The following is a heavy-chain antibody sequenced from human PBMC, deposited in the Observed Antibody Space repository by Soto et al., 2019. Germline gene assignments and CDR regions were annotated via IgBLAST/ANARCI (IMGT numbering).Heavy chain of an antibody. J-gene: IGHJ6*03. CDR1: GYSFTSDW. D-gene: IGHD5-12*01. CDR2: IYPGDSDT. CDR3: ARHARVATINYYYYMDV. V-gene: IGHV5-51*01. Sequence: PGESLKISCKGSGYSFTSDWIGWVRLMPGKGLEWMGIIYPGDSDTRYSPSFQGQVTISADKSISTAYLQWSSLKASDTAMYYCARHARVATINYYYYMDVWGKGTTVTVSS.